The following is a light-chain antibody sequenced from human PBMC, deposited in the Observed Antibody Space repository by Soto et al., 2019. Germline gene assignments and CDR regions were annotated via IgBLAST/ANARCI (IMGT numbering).Light chain of an antibody. Sequence: DIRMTQSPSSLSASVGDRVTITCRASQTIGANLNWYRQKLGKAPTLLIYDASTLQSGVPSRFSGLGSGTDFALTITSLQPDDSATYYCQQSYTTVYTFGQGTKVEIK. CDR3: QQSYTTVYT. V-gene: IGKV1-39*01. CDR1: QTIGAN. J-gene: IGKJ2*01. CDR2: DAS.